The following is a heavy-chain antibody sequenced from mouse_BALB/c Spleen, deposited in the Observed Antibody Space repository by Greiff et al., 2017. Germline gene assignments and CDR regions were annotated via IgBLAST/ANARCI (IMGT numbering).Heavy chain of an antibody. J-gene: IGHJ2*01. CDR1: GFTFSSFG. CDR3: AGGFTNSNWDVGYFDY. Sequence: EVNLVESGGGLVQPGGSRKLSCAASGFTFSSFGMHWVRQAPEKGLEWVASISSGGSTYYPDSVKGRFTISRDNARNILYLQMSSLRSEDTAMYYCAGGFTNSNWDVGYFDYWGQGTTLTVSS. D-gene: IGHD4-1*01. CDR2: ISSGGST. V-gene: IGHV5-6-5*01.